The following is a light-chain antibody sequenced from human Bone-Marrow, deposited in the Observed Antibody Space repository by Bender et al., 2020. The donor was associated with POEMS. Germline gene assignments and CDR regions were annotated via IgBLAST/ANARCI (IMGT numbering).Light chain of an antibody. J-gene: IGLJ3*02. CDR1: SSNIGTNP. CDR2: INN. Sequence: QSVLTQPPSASGTPVQRVTISCSGSSSNIGTNPVTWYQQLPGTAPKLLIYINNQRTSGVPDRFSGSTSGTSASLAISGLQSEDEADYYCAAWEDSLNGWVFGGGTKLTVL. V-gene: IGLV1-44*01. CDR3: AAWEDSLNGWV.